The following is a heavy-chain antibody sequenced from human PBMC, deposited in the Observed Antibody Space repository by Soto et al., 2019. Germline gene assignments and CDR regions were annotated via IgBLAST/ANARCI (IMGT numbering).Heavy chain of an antibody. Sequence: QVPLVQSGPEVKKPGASVKVYCKASGYTFTRYAMHWVRQAPGQGLEWMGWINTGNGNSHHSQKFQGRVTLTRDPSATTAHMELTGLRPEDTAIYLCARIVDYFDPLGPGTLGSFSS. CDR1: GYTFTRYA. V-gene: IGHV1-3*04. CDR2: INTGNGNS. CDR3: ARIVDYFDP. J-gene: IGHJ5*02. D-gene: IGHD4-17*01.